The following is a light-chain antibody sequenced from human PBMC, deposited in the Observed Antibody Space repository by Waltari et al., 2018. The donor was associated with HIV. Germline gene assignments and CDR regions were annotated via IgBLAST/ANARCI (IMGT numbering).Light chain of an antibody. CDR2: DVS. Sequence: QSPLTQPRSVSGSPGQSVTISCTGTSSAVGGYHYASWYQQHPGKAPKLMIYDVSKRPSGVPDRFSGSKSGNTASLTISGLQAEDEADYYCCSYAGSYTLFGGGTKLTVL. CDR3: CSYAGSYTL. CDR1: SSAVGGYHY. J-gene: IGLJ2*01. V-gene: IGLV2-11*01.